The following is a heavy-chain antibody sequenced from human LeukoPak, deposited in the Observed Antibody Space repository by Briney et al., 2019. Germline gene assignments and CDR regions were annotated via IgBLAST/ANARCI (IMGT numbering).Heavy chain of an antibody. Sequence: ASVKISCKVSGYTFTDYYMHWVQQAPGKGLEWMGPVDPEDGETIYAEKFQGRVTITADTSTDTAYMELSSLRSEDTAVYYCATSRKHCSRTSCYVVDYWGQGTLVTVSS. J-gene: IGHJ4*02. CDR2: VDPEDGET. D-gene: IGHD2-2*01. CDR1: GYTFTDYY. V-gene: IGHV1-69-2*01. CDR3: ATSRKHCSRTSCYVVDY.